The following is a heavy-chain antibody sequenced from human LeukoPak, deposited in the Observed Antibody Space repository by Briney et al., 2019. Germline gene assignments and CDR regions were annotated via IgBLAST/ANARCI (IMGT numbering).Heavy chain of an antibody. CDR2: ISSSGNT. CDR3: VKGRISEDGLDF. D-gene: IGHD6-13*01. Sequence: GGSLRLSCAASGFTFSGSAMTWVRQTPGKGLDWVSSISSSGNTYYADSVKGRFTISRDNSKNMLYLQMNSLRAEDTAVYYCVKGRISEDGLDFWGQGTLVTVSS. V-gene: IGHV3-23*01. J-gene: IGHJ4*02. CDR1: GFTFSGSA.